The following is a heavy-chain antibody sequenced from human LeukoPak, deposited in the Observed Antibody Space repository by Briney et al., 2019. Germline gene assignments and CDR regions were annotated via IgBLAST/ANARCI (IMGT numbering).Heavy chain of an antibody. V-gene: IGHV1-69*13. D-gene: IGHD5-18*01. CDR1: GGTFTSYA. Sequence: GASVKVSCKASGGTFTSYAISWVRQAPGQGLEWMGGIIPIFGTANYAQKFQGRVTITADESTSTAYMELSSLRSEDTAVYYCAREGPSPDTGFDYWGQGTLVTVSS. CDR2: IIPIFGTA. CDR3: AREGPSPDTGFDY. J-gene: IGHJ4*02.